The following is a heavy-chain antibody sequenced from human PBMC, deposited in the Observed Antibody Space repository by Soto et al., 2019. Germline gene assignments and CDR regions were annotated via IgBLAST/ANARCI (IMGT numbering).Heavy chain of an antibody. D-gene: IGHD3-10*01. J-gene: IGHJ4*02. Sequence: PGGSLRLSCTMSGFNVDDYGMSWVRHVPGKGLEWVSGIYWKGGNRHYADSVKGRFTITRDNAKNPLYLQLDSLRAEDTALYYCVRSGDYRSGSYWYFFDYWGQGTQVTVS. CDR2: IYWKGGNR. CDR3: VRSGDYRSGSYWYFFDY. CDR1: GFNVDDYG. V-gene: IGHV3-20*04.